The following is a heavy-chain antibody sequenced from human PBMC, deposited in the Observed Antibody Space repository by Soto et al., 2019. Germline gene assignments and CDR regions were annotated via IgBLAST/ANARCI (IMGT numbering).Heavy chain of an antibody. D-gene: IGHD3-10*01. CDR3: ARNSGFGPAIYFQH. Sequence: ASVKVSCKASGYTFTIYDINWVRQATGQGLEWMGWMNPNSGNTGYAQKFQGRVTMTRNTSISTAYMELSSLRSEDTAVYYCARNSGFGPAIYFQHWGQGTLVTVSS. CDR2: MNPNSGNT. J-gene: IGHJ1*01. V-gene: IGHV1-8*01. CDR1: GYTFTIYD.